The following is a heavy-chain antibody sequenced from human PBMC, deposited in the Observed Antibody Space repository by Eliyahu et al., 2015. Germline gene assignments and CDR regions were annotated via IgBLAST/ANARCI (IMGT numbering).Heavy chain of an antibody. CDR1: GGSISSYY. CDR3: ASHSYYDSSGYYSDY. D-gene: IGHD3-22*01. V-gene: IGHV4-59*01. CDR2: IYYSGCA. Sequence: QVQLQESGPGLVKPSETLSLTCTVSGGSISSYYWSWIRQPPGKGLEWIGYIYYSGCANSNPSLKSRVTISVDTSKNQFFLKLSSVTAADTAVYYCASHSYYDSSGYYSDYWGQGTLVTVSS. J-gene: IGHJ4*02.